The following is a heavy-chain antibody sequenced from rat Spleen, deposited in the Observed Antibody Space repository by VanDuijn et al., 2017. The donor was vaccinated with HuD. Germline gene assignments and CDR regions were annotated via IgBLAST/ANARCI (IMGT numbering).Heavy chain of an antibody. CDR2: ISPSGGST. D-gene: IGHD1-1*01. Sequence: EVQLVESGGGLVQPGRSLKLSCAASGFTFSNYDMAWVRQAPTKGLEWVASISPSGGSTYYRDSVKGRFTVSRDNAKSTLYLQMDSLRSEDTATYYCATDSLINGVMDAWGQGASVTVSS. CDR1: GFTFSNYD. V-gene: IGHV5S23*01. J-gene: IGHJ4*01. CDR3: ATDSLINGVMDA.